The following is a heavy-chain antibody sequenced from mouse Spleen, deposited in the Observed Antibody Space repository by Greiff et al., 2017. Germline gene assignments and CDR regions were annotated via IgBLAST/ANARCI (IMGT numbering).Heavy chain of an antibody. CDR1: GYTFTSYW. D-gene: IGHD2-1*01. CDR3: ARSGRAYGNYPDY. Sequence: QVQLQQPGAELVMPGASVKLSCKASGYTFTSYWMHWVKQRPGQGLEWIGEIDPSDSYTNYNQKFKGKATLTVDKSSSTAYMQLSSLTSEDSAVYYCARSGRAYGNYPDYWGQGTTLTVSS. V-gene: IGHV1-69*01. J-gene: IGHJ2*01. CDR2: IDPSDSYT.